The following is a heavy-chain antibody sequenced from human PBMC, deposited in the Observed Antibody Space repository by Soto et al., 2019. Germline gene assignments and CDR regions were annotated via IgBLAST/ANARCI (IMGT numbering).Heavy chain of an antibody. CDR3: GRGRSGQIVVFY. CDR1: GYTFTGHY. Sequence: ASVKVSCKASGYTFTGHYIHWLRQAPEQGPEWMGEIGPETGATRYAQKFQGRVTMTRDMSITTVYMELNNLSPDDTAVYYCGRGRSGQIVVFYWGQGTPVTVSS. J-gene: IGHJ4*02. D-gene: IGHD1-26*01. V-gene: IGHV1-2*02. CDR2: IGPETGAT.